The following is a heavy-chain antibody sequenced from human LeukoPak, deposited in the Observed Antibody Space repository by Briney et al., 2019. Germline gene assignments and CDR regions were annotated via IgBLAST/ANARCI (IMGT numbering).Heavy chain of an antibody. CDR1: GFTLSSYW. CDR3: VRDDGATKPC. V-gene: IGHV3-7*01. J-gene: IGHJ4*02. Sequence: GGSLRLSCAASGFTLSSYWMSWVRQAPGKGLEWVANIKRDGSEKYYVDSVKGRFTISRDNAKNSLYLQMNSLRVEDTAAYCCVRDDGATKPCWGQGTLVTVSS. CDR2: IKRDGSEK. D-gene: IGHD1-26*01.